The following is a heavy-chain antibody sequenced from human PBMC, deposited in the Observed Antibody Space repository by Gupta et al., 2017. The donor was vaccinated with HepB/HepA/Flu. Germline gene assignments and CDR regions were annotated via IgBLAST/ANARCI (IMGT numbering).Heavy chain of an antibody. V-gene: IGHV4-39*01. Sequence: QLQLQESGPRLVKPSETLSLPCTVSGASISTTSYYWGWLRQPPGKGLEWIGNIYYTGRASYNPSFTSRVTISVDTSKNQFSLRLTSVTAADTAVYHCARLLATTVNFDPWGQGTLVTVSS. CDR3: ARLLATTVNFDP. D-gene: IGHD4-17*01. CDR1: GASISTTSYY. J-gene: IGHJ5*02. CDR2: IYYTGRA.